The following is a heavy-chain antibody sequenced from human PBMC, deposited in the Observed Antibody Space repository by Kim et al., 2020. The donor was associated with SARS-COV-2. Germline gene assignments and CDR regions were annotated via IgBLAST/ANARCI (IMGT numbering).Heavy chain of an antibody. J-gene: IGHJ4*02. CDR3: AKTVREGFKLALSSYFDY. V-gene: IGHV3-23*01. D-gene: IGHD1-1*01. Sequence: KGRFTISRDNSKNTLYLQMNSLRAEDTAVYYCAKTVREGFKLALSSYFDYWGQGTLVTVSS.